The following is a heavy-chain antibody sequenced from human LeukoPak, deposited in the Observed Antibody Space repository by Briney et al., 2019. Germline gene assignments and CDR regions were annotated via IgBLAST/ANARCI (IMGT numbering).Heavy chain of an antibody. V-gene: IGHV3-30*04. Sequence: GGSLRLSCAASGFTFSSYAMHWVRQAPGKGPEGVAVISNDRGTTFYADSVKGRFTISRDNSKNTLYLQMNSLRAEDTAVYYWAKDWGGAAAGTGGFDYWGQGTLVTVSS. CDR2: ISNDRGTT. D-gene: IGHD6-13*01. CDR3: AKDWGGAAAGTGGFDY. J-gene: IGHJ4*02. CDR1: GFTFSSYA.